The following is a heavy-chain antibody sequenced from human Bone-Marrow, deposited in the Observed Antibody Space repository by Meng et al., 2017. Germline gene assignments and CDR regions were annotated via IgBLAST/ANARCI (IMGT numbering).Heavy chain of an antibody. CDR3: ARAKRIYSGYGWWFDP. V-gene: IGHV4-34*01. CDR1: GGSFSGYY. J-gene: IGHJ5*02. CDR2: INHSGST. Sequence: VQLQQWGAGLLKPSETLSLTCAVYGGSFSGYYWSWIRQPPGKGLEWIGEINHSGSTNYNPSLKSRVTISVDTSKNQFSLKLSSVTAADTAVYYCARAKRIYSGYGWWFDPWGQGTLVTVSS. D-gene: IGHD5-12*01.